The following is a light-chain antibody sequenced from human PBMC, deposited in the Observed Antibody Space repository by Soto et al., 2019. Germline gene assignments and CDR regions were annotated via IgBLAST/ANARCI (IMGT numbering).Light chain of an antibody. CDR1: QSLVYSDGNTY. Sequence: DVVMTQSPLSLPVTLGQPASISCRSSQSLVYSDGNTYLNWFQQRPGQSPRRLIYKVSNRDSGVPDRFSGSGSGTDFTLKISRVEAEDVGVYYCRQGIRWPPLFTFGPGTKVHIK. CDR2: KVS. J-gene: IGKJ3*01. V-gene: IGKV2-30*01. CDR3: RQGIRWPPLFT.